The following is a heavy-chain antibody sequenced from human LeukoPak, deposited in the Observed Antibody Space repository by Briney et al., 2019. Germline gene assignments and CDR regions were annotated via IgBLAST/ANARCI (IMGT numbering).Heavy chain of an antibody. CDR2: IKTDGSEK. D-gene: IGHD5/OR15-5a*01. J-gene: IGHJ6*02. V-gene: IGHV3-7*01. Sequence: GGSLRLSCAASGFILSNYWMSWVRQAPGKGLEWVANIKTDGSEKYYVDSVKGRFTISRDNPKHSLYLQMNSLRAEDTAIYYCARDVSVSGMDVWGQGTTVTVSS. CDR3: ARDVSVSGMDV. CDR1: GFILSNYW.